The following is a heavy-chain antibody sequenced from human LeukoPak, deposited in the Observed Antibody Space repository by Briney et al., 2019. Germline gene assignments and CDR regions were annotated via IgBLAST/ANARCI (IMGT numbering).Heavy chain of an antibody. Sequence: GRSLRLSCAASGFTFSSYGMHWVRRAPGKGLEWVAVISYDGSNKYYADSVKGRFTISRDNSKNTLYLQMNSLRAEDTAVYYCAKLATVADYWGQGTLVTVSS. V-gene: IGHV3-30*18. CDR1: GFTFSSYG. D-gene: IGHD4-11*01. J-gene: IGHJ4*02. CDR3: AKLATVADY. CDR2: ISYDGSNK.